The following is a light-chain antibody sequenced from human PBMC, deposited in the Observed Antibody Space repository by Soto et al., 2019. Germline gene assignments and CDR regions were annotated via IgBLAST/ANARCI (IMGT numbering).Light chain of an antibody. Sequence: EDVLTQSPVTLSLSPGERATLSCRASDSFRGVLACTQQKPGQAPRLLIYDAYNRATGIPPRFSGSGSGTDFTRTISSLEPEDSAVYYCQQRHMWRITSGQGARLEI. CDR1: DSFRGV. J-gene: IGKJ5*01. CDR2: DAY. CDR3: QQRHMWRIT. V-gene: IGKV3-11*01.